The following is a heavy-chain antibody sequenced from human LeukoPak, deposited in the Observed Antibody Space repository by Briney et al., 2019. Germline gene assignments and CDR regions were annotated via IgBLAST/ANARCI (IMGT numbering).Heavy chain of an antibody. CDR1: GYTFTNYY. D-gene: IGHD3-10*01. CDR2: INPSGGSP. V-gene: IGHV1-46*01. Sequence: ASVKVSCKASGYTFTNYYMLWVRQAPGQGLEWMGIINPSGGSPTYAQKFQGRVTMTGDTSTSTVYMELSSLRSEDTAVYYCVRDGEDQRDYWGQGTLVTGSS. CDR3: VRDGEDQRDY. J-gene: IGHJ4*02.